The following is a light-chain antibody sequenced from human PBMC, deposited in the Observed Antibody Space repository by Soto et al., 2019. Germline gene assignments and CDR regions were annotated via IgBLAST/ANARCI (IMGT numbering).Light chain of an antibody. J-gene: IGKJ5*01. V-gene: IGKV3D-15*02. CDR2: GAS. CDR3: QQYFTSPIT. Sequence: EIVMTQSPPTLSVSPGERPTLSCRASQSVNSRLAWYQHKPGQXHRXXISGASNRASGIPARFSAWGSGTDVTLTISRVDPADFEFYDCQQYFTSPITFGQGTRLEIK. CDR1: QSVNSR.